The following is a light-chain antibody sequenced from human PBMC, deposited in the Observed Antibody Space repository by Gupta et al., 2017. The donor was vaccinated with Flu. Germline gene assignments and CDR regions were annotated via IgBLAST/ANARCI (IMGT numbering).Light chain of an antibody. Sequence: PATLSWSRGERATLSCGARQSVSSYLAWYQQKPGQAPRLLIYDASNRANGDPARFSGSGSGTEFTLTISSREPEDFAVYYCHNRRNCLFIFGHGTNVDIK. CDR2: DAS. V-gene: IGKV3-11*01. J-gene: IGKJ3*01. CDR1: QSVSSY. CDR3: HNRRNCLFI.